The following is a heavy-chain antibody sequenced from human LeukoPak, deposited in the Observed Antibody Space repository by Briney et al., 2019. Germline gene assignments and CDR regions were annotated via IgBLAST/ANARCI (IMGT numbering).Heavy chain of an antibody. Sequence: ASVKVSCKASGYTFTSYGISWVRQAPGQGLEWMGWISAYNGNTNYAQKLQGRVTMTTDTSTSTAYMELRSLRSDDTAVYYCARRKATVTANWFDPWGQGTLVTVSS. D-gene: IGHD4-17*01. CDR3: ARRKATVTANWFDP. CDR2: ISAYNGNT. J-gene: IGHJ5*02. CDR1: GYTFTSYG. V-gene: IGHV1-18*01.